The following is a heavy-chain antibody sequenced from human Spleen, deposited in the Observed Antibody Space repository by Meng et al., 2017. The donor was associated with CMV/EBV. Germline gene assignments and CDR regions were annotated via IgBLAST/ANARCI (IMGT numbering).Heavy chain of an antibody. CDR2: ISSSSSNI. J-gene: IGHJ3*01. V-gene: IGHV3-21*04. D-gene: IGHD2-15*01. CDR3: TKDLLAGAGLIAFAV. CDR1: GFGFSDYS. Sequence: GGSLRLSCVASGFGFSDYSMNWVRQAPGKGLEWVSFISSSSSNINYADSLKGRFTISRDNSKNSLYLQMYGLRSDDTAVYYCTKDLLAGAGLIAFAVWGQGTLVTVSS.